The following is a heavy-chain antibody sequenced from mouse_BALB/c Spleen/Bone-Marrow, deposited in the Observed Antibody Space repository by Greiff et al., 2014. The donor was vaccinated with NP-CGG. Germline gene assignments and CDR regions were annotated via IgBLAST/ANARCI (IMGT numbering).Heavy chain of an antibody. CDR2: INPSTGYT. CDR1: GYTFTSYW. Sequence: QVQLQQPGAELAKPGASVKMSCKASGYTFTSYWMHWVKQRPGQGLEWIGYINPSTGYTEYNQKFKDKATLTADKSSSTAYMQLSSLTSEDSAVYYCARGKCYGYVWFAYWGQGTLVTVSA. J-gene: IGHJ3*01. D-gene: IGHD1-2*01. V-gene: IGHV1-7*01. CDR3: ARGKCYGYVWFAY.